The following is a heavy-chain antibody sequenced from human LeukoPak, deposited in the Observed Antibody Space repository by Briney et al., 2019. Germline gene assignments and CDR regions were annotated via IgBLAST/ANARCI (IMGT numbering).Heavy chain of an antibody. CDR2: INHSGST. D-gene: IGHD2-2*01. CDR1: GGSFSGYY. J-gene: IGHJ5*02. V-gene: IGHV4-34*01. Sequence: SETLSLTCAVYGGSFSGYYWSWIRQPPGKGLEWIGEINHSGSTNYNPSLKSRVTISVDTSKNQFSLKLSSVTAADTAVYSCAHYQLPPLAWFDPWGQGTLVTVSS. CDR3: AHYQLPPLAWFDP.